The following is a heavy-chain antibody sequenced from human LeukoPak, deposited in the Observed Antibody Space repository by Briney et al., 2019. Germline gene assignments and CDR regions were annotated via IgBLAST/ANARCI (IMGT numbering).Heavy chain of an antibody. D-gene: IGHD6-13*01. J-gene: IGHJ5*02. V-gene: IGHV4-59*12. CDR1: GGSISSYY. Sequence: PSETLSLTCTVSGGSISSYYWSWIRQPPGKGLEWIGYIYYSGSTNYNPSLKSRVTISVDTSKNQFSLKLSSVTAADTAVYYCARAPRGRQQLNRLHCAFDPWGQGTLVTVSS. CDR3: ARAPRGRQQLNRLHCAFDP. CDR2: IYYSGST.